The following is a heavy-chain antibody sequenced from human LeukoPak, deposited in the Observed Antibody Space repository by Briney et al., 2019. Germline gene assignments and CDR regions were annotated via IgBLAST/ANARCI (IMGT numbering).Heavy chain of an antibody. J-gene: IGHJ3*02. V-gene: IGHV5-51*01. D-gene: IGHD1-1*01. Sequence: GESLKISYKGSGYSFTSYWIGWVRQMPGKGLEWMGIIYPGDSDTRYSPSFQGQVTISADKSISTAYLQWSSLKASDTAMYYCASPIGTNPFMSAFDIWGQGTMVTVSS. CDR1: GYSFTSYW. CDR2: IYPGDSDT. CDR3: ASPIGTNPFMSAFDI.